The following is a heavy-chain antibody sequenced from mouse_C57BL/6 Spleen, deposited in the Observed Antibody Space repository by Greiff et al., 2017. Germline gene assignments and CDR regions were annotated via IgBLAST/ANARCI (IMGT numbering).Heavy chain of an antibody. CDR3: ARYDYDENYYAMDY. CDR1: GFTFSDYG. D-gene: IGHD2-4*01. J-gene: IGHJ4*01. Sequence: VQLKESGGGLVKPGGSLKLSCAASGFTFSDYGMHWVRQAPEKGLEWVAYISSGSSTIYYADTVKGRFTISRDNAKNTLFLQMTSLRSEDTAMYYCARYDYDENYYAMDYWGQGTSVTVSS. CDR2: ISSGSSTI. V-gene: IGHV5-17*01.